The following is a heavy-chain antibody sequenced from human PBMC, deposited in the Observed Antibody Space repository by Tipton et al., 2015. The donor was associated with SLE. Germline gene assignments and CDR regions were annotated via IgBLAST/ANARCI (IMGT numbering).Heavy chain of an antibody. V-gene: IGHV4-59*11. D-gene: IGHD6-6*01. Sequence: TLSLTCTVSGGSISSHYWSWIRHPPGKGLEWIGYIYYSGSTNYNPSLKSRVTISVDTSKNQFSLKLSSVTAADTAVYYCARRLAARRARGGRDFDYWGQGTMVTVSS. CDR1: GGSISSHY. CDR3: ARRLAARRARGGRDFDY. J-gene: IGHJ4*03. CDR2: IYYSGST.